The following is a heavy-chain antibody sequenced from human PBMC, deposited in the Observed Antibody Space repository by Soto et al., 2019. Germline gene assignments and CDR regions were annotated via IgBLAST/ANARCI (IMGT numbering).Heavy chain of an antibody. V-gene: IGHV3-15*01. CDR2: IKAKTDGGTT. CDR3: TTGYCSSTRCYWDYYYGMDV. CDR1: GFTFSNAW. J-gene: IGHJ6*02. Sequence: GGSLRLSCAASGFTFSNAWMSWVRQAPGKGLEWVGRIKAKTDGGTTDYAAPVKGRFTISRDDSKDTLYLQMNSLKTEDTAMYYCTTGYCSSTRCYWDYYYGMDVWGQGTTVTVSS. D-gene: IGHD2-2*01.